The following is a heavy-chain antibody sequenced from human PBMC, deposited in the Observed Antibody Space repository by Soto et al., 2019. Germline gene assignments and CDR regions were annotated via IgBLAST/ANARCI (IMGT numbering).Heavy chain of an antibody. V-gene: IGHV1-8*01. Sequence: QVQLVQSGAEARVPGASVKVSCKASGYSFTGLDINWVRQTTGQGLEWMGWMEPSSGRTGYAQKFQGRVTMTRDTSINTAYMELSSLTSDDTALYYCARGVTEGVDYWGQGTLFTVSS. CDR2: MEPSSGRT. CDR1: GYSFTGLD. J-gene: IGHJ4*02. D-gene: IGHD1-26*01. CDR3: ARGVTEGVDY.